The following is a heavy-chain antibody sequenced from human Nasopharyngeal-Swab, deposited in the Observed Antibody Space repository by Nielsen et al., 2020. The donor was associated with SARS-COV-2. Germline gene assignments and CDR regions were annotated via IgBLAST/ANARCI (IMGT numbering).Heavy chain of an antibody. Sequence: GGCLSLTCAASAFTYSGYVMSWVRQAPGKGLEWVSAISGSGGSTYYADSVEGRFTISRDNSNNTLYLQMNSLRGEDTALYYCAKNYGSGGYRSSNYYYDGMDVWGQGTTVTVSS. D-gene: IGHD3-10*01. CDR1: AFTYSGYV. CDR3: AKNYGSGGYRSSNYYYDGMDV. CDR2: ISGSGGST. V-gene: IGHV3-23*01. J-gene: IGHJ6*02.